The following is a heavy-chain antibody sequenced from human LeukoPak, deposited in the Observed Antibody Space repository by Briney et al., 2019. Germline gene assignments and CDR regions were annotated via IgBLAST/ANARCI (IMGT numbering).Heavy chain of an antibody. CDR2: ISYDGSNK. J-gene: IGHJ6*02. Sequence: PGGSLRLSCAASGFTFSSYAMHWVRQAPGKGLEWVAVISYDGSNKYYADSVKGRFTISRDNSKNTLYLQMNSLRAEDTAVYYCARDSGATFNYYYAMDVWGQGTTVTVSS. V-gene: IGHV3-30-3*01. CDR3: ARDSGATFNYYYAMDV. D-gene: IGHD1-26*01. CDR1: GFTFSSYA.